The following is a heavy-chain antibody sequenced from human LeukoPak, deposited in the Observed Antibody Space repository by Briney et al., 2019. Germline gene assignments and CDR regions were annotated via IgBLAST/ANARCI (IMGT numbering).Heavy chain of an antibody. CDR3: ARDPRRAQYQLPMYNWFDP. CDR2: ISSSGSTI. J-gene: IGHJ5*02. Sequence: PGGSLRLSCAASGFTFSDYYMSWIRQAPGKELEWVSYISSSGSTIYYADSVKGRFTISRDNAKNSLYLQMNSLRAEDTAVYYCARDPRRAQYQLPMYNWFDPWGQGTLVTVSS. CDR1: GFTFSDYY. D-gene: IGHD2-2*01. V-gene: IGHV3-11*01.